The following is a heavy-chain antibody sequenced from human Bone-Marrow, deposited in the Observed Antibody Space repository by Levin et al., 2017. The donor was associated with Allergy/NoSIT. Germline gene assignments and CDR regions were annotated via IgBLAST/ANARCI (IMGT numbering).Heavy chain of an antibody. V-gene: IGHV3-7*01. J-gene: IGHJ4*02. CDR2: IKDDGTDK. Sequence: GGSLRLSCVASGFFFSSYWMSWVRQAPGKGLEWLANIKDDGTDKYYVDSVKGRFTISRDNSKNSLYLQMNSLRGEDTAVYYCAIDHYAVPRKKDYFEYWGQGTQVTVSS. D-gene: IGHD3-16*01. CDR3: AIDHYAVPRKKDYFEY. CDR1: GFFFSSYW.